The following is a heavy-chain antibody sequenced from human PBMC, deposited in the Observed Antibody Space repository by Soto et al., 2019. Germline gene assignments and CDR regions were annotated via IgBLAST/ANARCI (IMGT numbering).Heavy chain of an antibody. CDR3: AKGDLLWDPFDF. CDR2: ITASGYSA. CDR1: GLAFSNYA. D-gene: IGHD3-16*01. J-gene: IGHJ4*02. V-gene: IGHV3-23*01. Sequence: EAQLLESGGGLVQPGGSLRLSCAASGLAFSNYAMTWVRQAPGKGLEWVSIITASGYSAYYGGAVKGRFTTSRDNSRSTLYLQMNGLRADDTAGYSCAKGDLLWDPFDFWGQGTLVTVSS.